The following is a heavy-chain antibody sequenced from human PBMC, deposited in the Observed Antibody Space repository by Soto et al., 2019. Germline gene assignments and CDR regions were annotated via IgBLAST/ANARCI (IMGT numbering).Heavy chain of an antibody. J-gene: IGHJ5*02. CDR3: ARRHCSGGSCYKWFDP. CDR1: GGTFNNFD. Sequence: SVKVSCKASGGTFNNFDISWVRQAPGQGLEWMGGIIPIFDTTIYAQRFRGRVTISADASTNTAYMELSSLRSEDTAVYYCARRHCSGGSCYKWFDPWGQGTLVTVSS. V-gene: IGHV1-69*13. CDR2: IIPIFDTT. D-gene: IGHD2-15*01.